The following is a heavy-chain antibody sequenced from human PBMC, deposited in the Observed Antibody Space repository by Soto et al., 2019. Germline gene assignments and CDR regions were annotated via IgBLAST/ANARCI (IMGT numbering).Heavy chain of an antibody. D-gene: IGHD2-2*01. V-gene: IGHV1-69*02. CDR1: GGTFSSYT. CDR2: IIPILGIA. J-gene: IGHJ2*01. Sequence: QVQLVQSGAEVKKPGSSVKVSCKASGGTFSSYTISWVRQAPGQGLEWMGRIIPILGIANYTQKFQGRVTITADKNTTTACMELSSLRSEDAAVYLWGREGGGVVVPAADWYFDLWGRGTLVTVSS. CDR3: GREGGGVVVPAADWYFDL.